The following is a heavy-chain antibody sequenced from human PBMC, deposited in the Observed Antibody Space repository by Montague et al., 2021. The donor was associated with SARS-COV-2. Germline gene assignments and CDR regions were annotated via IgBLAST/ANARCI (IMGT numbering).Heavy chain of an antibody. Sequence: SETLSLTCTVSGGSINDHYRSWIRQSPGKGLEWIGYISSNGKTSYNPSLKSRVTLSADASRNEFSLKLDSVTAAGTAVYFCARRGYYDSAGYHWHLDLWGRGMLVTVSS. J-gene: IGHJ2*01. V-gene: IGHV4-4*09. CDR2: ISSNGKT. D-gene: IGHD3-22*01. CDR1: GGSINDHY. CDR3: ARRGYYDSAGYHWHLDL.